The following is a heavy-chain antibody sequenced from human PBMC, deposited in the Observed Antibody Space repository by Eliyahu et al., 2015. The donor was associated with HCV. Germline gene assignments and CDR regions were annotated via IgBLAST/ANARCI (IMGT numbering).Heavy chain of an antibody. Sequence: QVQLQESGPGLVKPSETLSLTCVVSGYSIXSGHSWGWIRQSPGKGLEWIGSLYXRGDTYYNPXLKSRVTISVDTSKNQFSLKLSSVTAADTAVYYCARAGVSSGSYYNPVDYWGQGTLVTVSS. D-gene: IGHD3-10*01. CDR2: LYXRGDT. CDR3: ARAGVSSGSYYNPVDY. V-gene: IGHV4-38-2*01. J-gene: IGHJ4*02. CDR1: GYSIXSGHS.